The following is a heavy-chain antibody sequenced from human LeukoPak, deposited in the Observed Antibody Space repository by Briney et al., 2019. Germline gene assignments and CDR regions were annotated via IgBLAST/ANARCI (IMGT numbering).Heavy chain of an antibody. CDR3: ARGRVEIVVVTRSYYYYGMDV. Sequence: AASVKVSCKASGYTFISYAMHWVRQAPGQRLEWMGWINAGNGNTKYSQKFQGRVSMTRDTSASVAYMELSSLTSEDTAVYYCARGRVEIVVVTRSYYYYGMDVWGQGTTVTVSS. V-gene: IGHV1-3*01. CDR2: INAGNGNT. J-gene: IGHJ6*02. D-gene: IGHD2-21*02. CDR1: GYTFISYA.